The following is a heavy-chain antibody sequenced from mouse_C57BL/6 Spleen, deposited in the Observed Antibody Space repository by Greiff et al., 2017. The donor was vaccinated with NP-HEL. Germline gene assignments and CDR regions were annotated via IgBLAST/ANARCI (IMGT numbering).Heavy chain of an antibody. CDR1: GYTFTSYW. V-gene: IGHV1-69*01. J-gene: IGHJ4*01. CDR3: ARRGYYAMDY. CDR2: IDPSDSYN. Sequence: QVQLQQPGAELVMPGASVKLSCKASGYTFTSYWMHWVKQRPGQGLEWIGEIDPSDSYNNYNQKFKGKSTLTVDKSSSTAYMQLSSLTSEDSAVYYCARRGYYAMDYWGQGTSVTVSS.